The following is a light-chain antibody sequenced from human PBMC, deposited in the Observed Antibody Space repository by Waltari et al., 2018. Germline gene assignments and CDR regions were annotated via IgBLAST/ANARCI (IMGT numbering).Light chain of an antibody. Sequence: QSVLTQPPSASGTPGQRVTISCSGRSPAIGANYVYWYKQLPGTAPKLLIYGNTQRPSGVPDRFSGSKSGTSASLAISDLRSEDEADYYCAAWDDNLLYVFGTGTKVTVL. J-gene: IGLJ1*01. CDR1: SPAIGANY. CDR3: AAWDDNLLYV. V-gene: IGLV1-47*01. CDR2: GNT.